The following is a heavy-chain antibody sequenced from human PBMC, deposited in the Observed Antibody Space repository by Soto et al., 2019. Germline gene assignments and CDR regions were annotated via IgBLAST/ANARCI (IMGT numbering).Heavy chain of an antibody. CDR1: GGSVSSGSYH. J-gene: IGHJ5*02. Sequence: QVQLQESGPGLVKPSETLSLTCTVSGGSVSSGSYHWGWIRQPPGKGLEWIGYIYHSGSTNYNPSLKSRVTISVDTSKNQFSLSLTSVTAADTAVYYCARLSVAWFDPWGQGTLVPVAS. V-gene: IGHV4-61*01. D-gene: IGHD6-19*01. CDR2: IYHSGST. CDR3: ARLSVAWFDP.